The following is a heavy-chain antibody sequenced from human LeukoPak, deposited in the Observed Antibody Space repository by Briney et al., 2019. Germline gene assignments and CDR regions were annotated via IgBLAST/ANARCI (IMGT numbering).Heavy chain of an antibody. V-gene: IGHV1-69*01. CDR1: GFTFSSYA. CDR2: IIPIFGTA. CDR3: AREDTYGGNND. D-gene: IGHD4-23*01. Sequence: GGSLRLSCAASGFTFSSYAMSWVRQAPGQGLEWMGGIIPIFGTANYAQKFQGRVTITADESTSTAYMELSSLRSEDTAVYYCAREDTYGGNNDWGQGTLVTVSS. J-gene: IGHJ4*02.